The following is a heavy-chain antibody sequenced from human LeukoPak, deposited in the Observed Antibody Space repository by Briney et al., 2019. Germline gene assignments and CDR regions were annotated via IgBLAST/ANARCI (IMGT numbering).Heavy chain of an antibody. J-gene: IGHJ3*02. CDR2: INHSGST. V-gene: IGHV4-34*01. CDR3: ARYYYDSSGYYSYHDAFDI. Sequence: PSETLSLTCAVYGGSFSGYYWSWIRQPPGKGLEWIGEINHSGSTYYNPSLKSRVTISVDTSKNQFSLKLSSVTAADTAVYYCARYYYDSSGYYSYHDAFDIWGQGTMVTVSS. CDR1: GGSFSGYY. D-gene: IGHD3-22*01.